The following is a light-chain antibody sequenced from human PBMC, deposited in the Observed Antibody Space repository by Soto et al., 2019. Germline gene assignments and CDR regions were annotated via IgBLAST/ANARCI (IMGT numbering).Light chain of an antibody. Sequence: DIQMTQSPSTLSASVGDRVTITCRASQSISSWLAWYQQKPGKAPKLLIYDASSLESGVPSRFSGRGSGTEFTLTISSLQPDDFATYYCQQYNSYWTFGQGTKVYIK. CDR2: DAS. CDR3: QQYNSYWT. CDR1: QSISSW. V-gene: IGKV1-5*01. J-gene: IGKJ1*01.